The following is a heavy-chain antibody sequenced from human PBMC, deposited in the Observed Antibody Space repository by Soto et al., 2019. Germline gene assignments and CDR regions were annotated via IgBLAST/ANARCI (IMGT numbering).Heavy chain of an antibody. D-gene: IGHD3-3*01. Sequence: QITLNESGPTVVNPTETLTLTCTFSGFSLTTSGVGVGWVRQSPGKAPEWLAFIYWDDDKRYSTSLKSRLTITKDTSKNQVVLTMANVDPADTATYYCAHRVLRAVFGLVTTTAIYFDFWGQVTPVVVSS. V-gene: IGHV2-5*02. CDR3: AHRVLRAVFGLVTTTAIYFDF. CDR2: IYWDDDK. J-gene: IGHJ4*02. CDR1: GFSLTTSGVG.